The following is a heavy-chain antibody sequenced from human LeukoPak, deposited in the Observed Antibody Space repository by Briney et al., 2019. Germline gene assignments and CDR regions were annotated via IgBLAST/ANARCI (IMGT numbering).Heavy chain of an antibody. V-gene: IGHV4-59*01. J-gene: IGHJ6*02. CDR3: ARGGDFWSGYYSHYYGMDV. CDR2: IYYSGST. Sequence: SETLSLTCTVSGGSISSYYWSWIRQPPGKGLEWIGYIYYSGSTNYNPSLKSRVTISVDTSKNQFSLKLSSVTAADTAVYYCARGGDFWSGYYSHYYGMDVWAKGPRSPSP. D-gene: IGHD3-3*01. CDR1: GGSISSYY.